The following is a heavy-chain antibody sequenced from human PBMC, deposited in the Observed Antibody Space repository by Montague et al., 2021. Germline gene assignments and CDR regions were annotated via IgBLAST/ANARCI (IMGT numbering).Heavy chain of an antibody. CDR2: ISWDRDTT. J-gene: IGHJ6*02. CDR3: AKDRYGSGVYGMDV. V-gene: IGHV3-43*01. CDR1: GLSFKDYM. D-gene: IGHD3-10*01. Sequence: SLRLSCAASGLSFKDYMMHWVRQAPGKGLVWVSLISWDRDTTDYADSVKGRFTISRDNSKNSVYLQMNSLRTEDTALYYCAKDRYGSGVYGMDVWGQGTTVTVSS.